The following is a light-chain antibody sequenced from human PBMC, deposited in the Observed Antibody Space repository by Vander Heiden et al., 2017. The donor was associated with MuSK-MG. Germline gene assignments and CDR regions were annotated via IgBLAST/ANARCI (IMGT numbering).Light chain of an antibody. Sequence: QPALTQPASVSGSPGQSITISCTGTSSDVGGYNYVSWYQQHPGKAPNLMIYDVSNRPSGVSNRFSGSKSGNTASLTISGLQAEDEADYYCSSYKSSSTLGVFGGGTKLTGL. V-gene: IGLV2-14*01. CDR3: SSYKSSSTLGV. J-gene: IGLJ3*02. CDR2: DVS. CDR1: SSDVGGYNY.